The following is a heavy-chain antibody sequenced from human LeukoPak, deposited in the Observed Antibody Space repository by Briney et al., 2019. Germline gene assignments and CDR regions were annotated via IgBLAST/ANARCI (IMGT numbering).Heavy chain of an antibody. J-gene: IGHJ4*02. Sequence: SETLSLTCTVSGVSISSYYWSWIRQPPGKGLEWIGYMYYSGSTNYNPSLKSRVTISVDTSKNQFSLKLSSVTAADTAMYYCASRDYSGRHFDYWGQGTLVTVSS. CDR3: ASRDYSGRHFDY. D-gene: IGHD4-23*01. CDR1: GVSISSYY. V-gene: IGHV4-59*01. CDR2: MYYSGST.